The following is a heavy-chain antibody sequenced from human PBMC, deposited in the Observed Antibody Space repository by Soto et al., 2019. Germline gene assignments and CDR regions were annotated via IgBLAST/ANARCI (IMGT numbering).Heavy chain of an antibody. Sequence: SEALSLTCAVSSGSISSSNWWSWVRQPPGKGLEWIGEIYHSGSTNYNPSLKSRVTISVDKSKNKFSLKLSSVTAADTAVYYCASWYGDTWYFDLWGRGTLVTVSS. D-gene: IGHD4-17*01. V-gene: IGHV4-4*02. CDR2: IYHSGST. CDR3: ASWYGDTWYFDL. CDR1: SGSISSSNW. J-gene: IGHJ2*01.